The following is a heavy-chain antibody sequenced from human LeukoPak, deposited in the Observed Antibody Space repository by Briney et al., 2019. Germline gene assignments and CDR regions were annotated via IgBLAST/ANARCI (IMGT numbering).Heavy chain of an antibody. V-gene: IGHV4-38-2*02. J-gene: IGHJ4*02. D-gene: IGHD2-15*01. CDR2: IYHSGST. Sequence: SETLSLTCSVSGYSISSNYYWVWIRQPPGKGLEWVGSIYHSGSTYYNPSLKSRVTISVDTSKNQFSLKLRSVTAADTAVYYCASGGGSRFDWGQGTLVTVSS. CDR3: ASGGGSRFD. CDR1: GYSISSNYY.